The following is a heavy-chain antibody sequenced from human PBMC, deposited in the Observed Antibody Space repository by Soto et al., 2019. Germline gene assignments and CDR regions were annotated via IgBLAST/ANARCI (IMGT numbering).Heavy chain of an antibody. V-gene: IGHV3-23*01. CDR3: AKDAGNYDYIWGSYRRGDY. CDR2: ISGSGGST. J-gene: IGHJ4*02. D-gene: IGHD3-16*02. CDR1: GFTFSSYA. Sequence: EVQLLESGGGLVQPGGSLRLSCAASGFTFSSYAMSWVRQAPGKGLEWVSAISGSGGSTYYADSVKGRFTISRDNSKNTLYLQMNSLRAEDTAVYYCAKDAGNYDYIWGSYRRGDYWGQGALVTVSS.